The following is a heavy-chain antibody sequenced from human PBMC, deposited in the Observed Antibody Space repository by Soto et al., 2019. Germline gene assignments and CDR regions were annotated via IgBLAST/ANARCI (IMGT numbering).Heavy chain of an antibody. J-gene: IGHJ5*02. CDR3: AGHTYYYDSSGLP. CDR2: ISGSGGST. V-gene: IGHV3-23*01. CDR1: GFTFSSYA. D-gene: IGHD3-22*01. Sequence: GGSLRLSCAASGFTFSSYAMSWVRQAPGKGLEWVSAISGSGGSTYYADSVKGRFTTSRDNSKNTLYLQMNSLRAEDTAVYYCAGHTYYYDSSGLPWGQGTLVTVSS.